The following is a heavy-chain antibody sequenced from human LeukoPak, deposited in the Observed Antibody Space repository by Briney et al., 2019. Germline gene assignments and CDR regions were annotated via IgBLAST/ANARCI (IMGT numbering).Heavy chain of an antibody. D-gene: IGHD3-10*01. J-gene: IGHJ4*02. Sequence: TGGSLRLSCAASGFTFSSYWMSWVRQAPGKGLEWVANIKQDGSEKYYVDSVKGRFTISRDNAKNSLYLQMNSLRAEDTAVYYCAITPVVTMVRGVIIEDYWGQGTLVTVSS. CDR1: GFTFSSYW. CDR3: AITPVVTMVRGVIIEDY. CDR2: IKQDGSEK. V-gene: IGHV3-7*01.